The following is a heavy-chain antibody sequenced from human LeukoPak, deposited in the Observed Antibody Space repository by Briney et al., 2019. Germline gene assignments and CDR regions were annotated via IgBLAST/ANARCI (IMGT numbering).Heavy chain of an antibody. V-gene: IGHV3-23*01. Sequence: GGSLRLSCEASGVTFSSYAMSWVRQAPGKGLEWVSAISGSGDSRYYADSVKGGFTVSRDNSKDTLYLQMNSLRVEDTAVYYCAKGGRDYYASGSYYSRLYGMDVWGQGTTVTVSS. CDR3: AKGGRDYYASGSYYSRLYGMDV. CDR2: ISGSGDSR. J-gene: IGHJ6*02. CDR1: GVTFSSYA. D-gene: IGHD3-10*01.